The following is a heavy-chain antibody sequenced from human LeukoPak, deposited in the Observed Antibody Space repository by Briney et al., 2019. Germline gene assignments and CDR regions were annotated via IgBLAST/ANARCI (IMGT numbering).Heavy chain of an antibody. CDR1: GFIFTGYF. V-gene: IGHV3-7*01. CDR3: ATDRGWRTSGYYLYYFEY. D-gene: IGHD3-3*01. J-gene: IGHJ4*02. CDR2: IKHDGSEK. Sequence: PGGSLRLSCAASGFIFTGYFMSWVRQAPGEGLEWVASIKHDGSEKSYVDSVRGRFTISRDNTKNLLYLQMSSLRAEDTAVYYCATDRGWRTSGYYLYYFEYWGQGTLVTFSS.